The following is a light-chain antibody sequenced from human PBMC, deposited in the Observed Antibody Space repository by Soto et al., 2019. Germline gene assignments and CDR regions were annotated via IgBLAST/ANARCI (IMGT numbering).Light chain of an antibody. CDR1: QSIERW. V-gene: IGKV1-5*01. J-gene: IGKJ1*01. Sequence: DIQMTQSPSTLSASVGDRVTITCRASQSIERWLAWYQQKPGKAPTLLIYDISSLQSGVPSRFSGSGSGTEFTLTIRSLQPDDFATYYCQQYKSYWSFGQGTK. CDR2: DIS. CDR3: QQYKSYWS.